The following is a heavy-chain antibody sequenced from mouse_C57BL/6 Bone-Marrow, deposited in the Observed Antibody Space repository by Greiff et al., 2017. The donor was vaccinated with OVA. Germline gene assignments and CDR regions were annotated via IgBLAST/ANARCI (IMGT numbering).Heavy chain of an antibody. V-gene: IGHV1-26*01. CDR1: GYTFTDYY. Sequence: EVQLQQSGPELVKPGASVKISCKASGYTFTDYYMNWVKQSHGKSLEWIGDINPNNGGTSYNQKFKGKATLTVDKSSSTAYMELRSLTSEDSAVYYCAISAPYYYGSDWGQGTLVTVSA. J-gene: IGHJ3*01. CDR3: AISAPYYYGSD. D-gene: IGHD1-1*01. CDR2: INPNNGGT.